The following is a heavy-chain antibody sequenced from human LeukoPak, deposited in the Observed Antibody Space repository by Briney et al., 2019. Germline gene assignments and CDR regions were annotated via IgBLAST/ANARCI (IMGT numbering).Heavy chain of an antibody. V-gene: IGHV4-39*01. Sequence: SETLSLTCTVSGGSISSSSYYWDWIRQPPGKGLEWIGSIYYSGSTYYNPSLKSRVTISVDTSKNQFSLKLSSVTAADTAVYYCARRTLTYYYDSSGYGRDAFDIWGQGTMVTVSS. D-gene: IGHD3-22*01. CDR1: GGSISSSSYY. CDR2: IYYSGST. CDR3: ARRTLTYYYDSSGYGRDAFDI. J-gene: IGHJ3*02.